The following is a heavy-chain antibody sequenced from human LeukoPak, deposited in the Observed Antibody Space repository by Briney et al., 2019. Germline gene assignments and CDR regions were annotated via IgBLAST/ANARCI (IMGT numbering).Heavy chain of an antibody. CDR1: GYTFTSYG. J-gene: IGHJ6*02. V-gene: IGHV1-18*01. D-gene: IGHD2-2*01. Sequence: ASVKVSCKASGYTFTSYGISWVRQAPGQGLEWMGWISAYNGNTNYAQELQGRVTMTTDTSTSTAYMELRSLRSDDTAVYYCAVMPSAADYYYYGMDVWGQGTTVTVSS. CDR2: ISAYNGNT. CDR3: AVMPSAADYYYYGMDV.